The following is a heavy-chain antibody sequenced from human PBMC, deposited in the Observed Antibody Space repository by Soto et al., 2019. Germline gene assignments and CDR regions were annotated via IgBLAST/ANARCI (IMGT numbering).Heavy chain of an antibody. CDR3: ARGLDQPPVGLYFDT. Sequence: QVQLVQSGAEVKNPGSSVKVSCKTSGGTFNSYLIDWVRQAPGQGIEWMGGIIPAFGTAKYAQKFQGRVTITADKSTNTAYMELRTLTSEDTAVYYCARGLDQPPVGLYFDTWGQGTLVTVSS. V-gene: IGHV1-69*06. J-gene: IGHJ4*02. CDR2: IIPAFGTA. D-gene: IGHD2-2*01. CDR1: GGTFNSYL.